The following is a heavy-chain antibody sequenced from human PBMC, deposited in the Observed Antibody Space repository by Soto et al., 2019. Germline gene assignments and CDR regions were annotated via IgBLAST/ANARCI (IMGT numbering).Heavy chain of an antibody. Sequence: GESLKISCKGSGYSFTSYWISWVRQMPGKGLEWMGRIDPSDSYTNYSPSFQGHVTISADKSISTAYLQWSSLKASDTAMYYCARSAQSTLLRGYYCYGMDVWGQGTTVTVSS. CDR3: ARSAQSTLLRGYYCYGMDV. CDR2: IDPSDSYT. V-gene: IGHV5-10-1*01. J-gene: IGHJ6*02. CDR1: GYSFTSYW. D-gene: IGHD1-26*01.